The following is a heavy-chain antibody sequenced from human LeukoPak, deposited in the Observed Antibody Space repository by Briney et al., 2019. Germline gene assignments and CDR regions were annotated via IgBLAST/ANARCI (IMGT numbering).Heavy chain of an antibody. CDR1: RYTFTSYG. CDR3: MSTSNWGSVIFDY. D-gene: IGHD7-27*01. CDR2: ISAYNGNT. V-gene: IGHV1-18*01. Sequence: ASVKVSCKASRYTFTSYGISWVRQAPGQGLEWMGWISAYNGNTNYAQKLQGRVTMTRDTSISTAYMELRGLRSEDTAVYYCMSTSNWGSVIFDYWGQGALVTVSS. J-gene: IGHJ4*02.